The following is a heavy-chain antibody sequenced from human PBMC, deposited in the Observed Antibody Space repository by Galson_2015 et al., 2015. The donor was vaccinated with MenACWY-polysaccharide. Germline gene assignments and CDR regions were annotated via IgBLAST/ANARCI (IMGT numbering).Heavy chain of an antibody. CDR1: GYTFTTYD. J-gene: IGHJ4*02. CDR3: ARARKITYGGVIVNLNFDY. D-gene: IGHD3-16*02. Sequence: SVKVSCKASGYTFTTYDINWVRQATGQGLEWMGWMNPNSGNTGYAQKFQGRVTMTRNTSISTAYMELSSLRSEDTAVYYCARARKITYGGVIVNLNFDYWGQETLGTVSS. V-gene: IGHV1-8*01. CDR2: MNPNSGNT.